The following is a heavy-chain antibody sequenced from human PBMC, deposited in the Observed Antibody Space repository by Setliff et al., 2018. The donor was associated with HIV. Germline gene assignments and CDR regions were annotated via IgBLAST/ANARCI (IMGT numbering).Heavy chain of an antibody. Sequence: LSLTCAVYGGSFSGYYWSWIRQPPGKGLEWIGEINHSGSTNYNPSLKSRVTISVDTSKNQFSLKLSSVTAADTAVYYCARTTIVAVPAANYDFDFWVQGDLVTVSS. J-gene: IGHJ4*02. D-gene: IGHD2-2*01. CDR3: ARTTIVAVPAANYDFDF. CDR2: INHSGST. V-gene: IGHV4-34*01. CDR1: GGSFSGYY.